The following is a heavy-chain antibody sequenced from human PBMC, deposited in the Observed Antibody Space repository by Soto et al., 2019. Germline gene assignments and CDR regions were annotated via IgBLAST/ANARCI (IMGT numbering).Heavy chain of an antibody. Sequence: QVTLKESGPVLVQPTETLTLTCTVSGFSLSNARMGVSWIRQPPGKALEWLAHIFSNDEKSYSTSLKSRLTISNDTAKSQVVLTMTNMDPVDTATYYCARSHPPWLETSGAFEIWGQGTMVTVSS. V-gene: IGHV2-26*01. D-gene: IGHD6-19*01. CDR2: IFSNDEK. J-gene: IGHJ3*02. CDR1: GFSLSNARMG. CDR3: ARSHPPWLETSGAFEI.